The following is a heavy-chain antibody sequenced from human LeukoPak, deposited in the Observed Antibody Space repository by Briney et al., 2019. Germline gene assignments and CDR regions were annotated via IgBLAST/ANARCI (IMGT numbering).Heavy chain of an antibody. CDR2: IWYDGSNK. V-gene: IGHV3-33*06. CDR3: AKVSSSSTHYYYYMDV. CDR1: GFTFSSYG. J-gene: IGHJ6*03. D-gene: IGHD6-6*01. Sequence: PGGSLRLSCAASGFTFSSYGMHWVRQAPGKGLEWAAVIWYDGSNKYYADSVKGRFTISRDNSKNTLYLQMNSLRAEDTAVYYCAKVSSSSTHYYYYMDVWGKWTTVTVSS.